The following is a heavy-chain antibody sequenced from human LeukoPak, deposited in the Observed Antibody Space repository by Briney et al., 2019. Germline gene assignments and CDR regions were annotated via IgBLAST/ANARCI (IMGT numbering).Heavy chain of an antibody. Sequence: GGSLRLSCAASGFTFSSYGMSWVRQAPGKGLERVSAISGSGGSTYYADSVKGRFTISRDNSKNTLYLQMNSLRAEDTAVYYCAKESNYYDKSFDYWGQGTLVTVSS. CDR2: ISGSGGST. V-gene: IGHV3-23*01. CDR3: AKESNYYDKSFDY. D-gene: IGHD3-22*01. CDR1: GFTFSSYG. J-gene: IGHJ4*02.